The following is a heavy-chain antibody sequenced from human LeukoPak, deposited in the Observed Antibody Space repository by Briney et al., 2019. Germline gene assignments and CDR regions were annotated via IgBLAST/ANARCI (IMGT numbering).Heavy chain of an antibody. CDR1: GFTFTNYA. Sequence: GGSLRLSCAASGFTFTNYAMSWVRQAPGKGLEWVSSLSGSGGSTYYADSVKGRFTISRDISKSTLYLQMHSLRAEDTAVYYCAKEPGPWGQGTLVTVSS. V-gene: IGHV3-23*01. CDR3: AKEPGP. D-gene: IGHD1-14*01. J-gene: IGHJ5*02. CDR2: LSGSGGST.